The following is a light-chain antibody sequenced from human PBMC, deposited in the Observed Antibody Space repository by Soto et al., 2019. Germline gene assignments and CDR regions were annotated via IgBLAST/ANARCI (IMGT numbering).Light chain of an antibody. CDR3: QQSYSTPIT. J-gene: IGKJ5*01. Sequence: DIQMTQSPSSLSASVGDRVTITGRASQSISSYLNWYQQKPGKAPKLLIYAAYSLQSGVTSRFSGSGSGTDFTLTISSLQPEDFATYYCQQSYSTPITFGQGTRLDIK. CDR1: QSISSY. CDR2: AAY. V-gene: IGKV1-39*01.